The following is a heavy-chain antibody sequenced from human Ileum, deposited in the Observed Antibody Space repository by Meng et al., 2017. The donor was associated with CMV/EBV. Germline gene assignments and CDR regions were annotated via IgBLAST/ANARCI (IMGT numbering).Heavy chain of an antibody. Sequence: TFSSYAISGVRQAPGQGLEWMGGIIPIFGTANYAQKFQGRVTITTDESTSTAYMELSSLRSEDTAVYYCARVHCSSTSCYTFNWFDPWGQGTLVTVSS. J-gene: IGHJ5*02. CDR3: ARVHCSSTSCYTFNWFDP. CDR1: TFSSYA. CDR2: IIPIFGTA. V-gene: IGHV1-69*05. D-gene: IGHD2-2*02.